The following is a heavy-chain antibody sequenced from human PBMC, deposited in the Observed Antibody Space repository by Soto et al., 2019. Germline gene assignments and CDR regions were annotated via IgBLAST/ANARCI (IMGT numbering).Heavy chain of an antibody. V-gene: IGHV3-7*01. CDR2: IKQDGSEK. CDR3: ARALNTVGLFDYYYGMDV. J-gene: IGHJ6*02. CDR1: GFTFSSYW. Sequence: GGSLRLSCAASGFTFSSYWMSWVRQAPGKGLEWVANIKQDGSEKYYVDSVKGRFTISRDNAKNSLYLQMNSLRAEDTAVYYCARALNTVGLFDYYYGMDVWGQGTTVTVSS.